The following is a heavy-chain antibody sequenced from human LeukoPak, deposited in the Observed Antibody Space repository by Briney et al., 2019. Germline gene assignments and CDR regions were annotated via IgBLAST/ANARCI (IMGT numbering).Heavy chain of an antibody. J-gene: IGHJ4*02. D-gene: IGHD6-19*01. CDR1: GFTFSSYA. V-gene: IGHV3-48*04. CDR3: ARDRPAYSSGWYGFDY. Sequence: PGRSLRLSCAASGFTFSSYAMHWVRQAPGKGLEWVSYISSSGSTIYYADSVKGRFTISRDNAKNSLYLQMNSLRAEDTAVYYCARDRPAYSSGWYGFDYWGQGTLVTVSS. CDR2: ISSSGSTI.